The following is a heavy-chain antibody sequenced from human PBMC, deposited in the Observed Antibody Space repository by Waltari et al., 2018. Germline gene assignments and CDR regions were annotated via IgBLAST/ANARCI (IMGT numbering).Heavy chain of an antibody. CDR2: IFDTGNA. CDR1: GGSMRKYY. D-gene: IGHD2-21*01. J-gene: IGHJ6*04. CDR3: ARRSGGVIDV. Sequence: QVQLQESGPRLVKPSETLSLTCIVSGGSMRKYYWNWLRQSPGKGLEWLGYIFDTGNADYNPSLKSRVSMSVDTSKSQFSLKLSSVTAADTAVYYCARRSGGVIDVWGKGTTVTVSS. V-gene: IGHV4-59*13.